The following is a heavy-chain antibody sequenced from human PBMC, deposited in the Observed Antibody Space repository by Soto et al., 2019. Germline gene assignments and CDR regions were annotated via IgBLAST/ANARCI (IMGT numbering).Heavy chain of an antibody. CDR1: GYSITSYW. CDR2: IYPGDSDT. Sequence: ESLKISCKGSGYSITSYWIGWVRQMPGKGLEWMGIIYPGDSDTRYSPSVQGQVTISADKSISTAYLQWSSLKASDTAMYYCARLTNGGATTVVTRVSVSYGMDVWGQGTTVTVS. J-gene: IGHJ6*02. V-gene: IGHV5-51*01. D-gene: IGHD4-17*01. CDR3: ARLTNGGATTVVTRVSVSYGMDV.